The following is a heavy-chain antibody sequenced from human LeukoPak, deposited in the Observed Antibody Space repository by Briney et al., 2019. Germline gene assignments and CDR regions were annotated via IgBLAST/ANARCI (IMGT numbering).Heavy chain of an antibody. CDR2: ISSSSGCI. CDR1: GFTFSSYS. V-gene: IGHV3-21*01. CDR3: AGGSLLWGAFDI. D-gene: IGHD2-2*01. J-gene: IGHJ3*02. Sequence: GGSLRLSCAASGFTFSSYSMNWVRQAPGKGLEWVSSISSSSGCIYYADSVKGRFTISRDNAKNSLYLQMNSLRAEDTAVYYCAGGSLLWGAFDIWGQGTMVTVSS.